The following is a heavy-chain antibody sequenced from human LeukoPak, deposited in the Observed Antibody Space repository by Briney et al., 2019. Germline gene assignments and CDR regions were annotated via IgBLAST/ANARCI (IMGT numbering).Heavy chain of an antibody. CDR3: ATRGSSWLTRYYYYYYMDV. V-gene: IGHV3-48*03. D-gene: IGHD6-13*01. Sequence: GGSLRLSCAASGFTFSSYEMNWVRQAPGKGLEWVSYISSSGSTIYYADSVKGRFTISRDNAKNSLYLQMNSLRAEDTAVYYCATRGSSWLTRYYYYYYMDVWGKGTTVTISS. CDR2: ISSSGSTI. CDR1: GFTFSSYE. J-gene: IGHJ6*03.